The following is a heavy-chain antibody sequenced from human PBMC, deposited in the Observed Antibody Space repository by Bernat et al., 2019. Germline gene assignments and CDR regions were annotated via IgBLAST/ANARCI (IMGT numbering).Heavy chain of an antibody. CDR1: GFTFSSYW. J-gene: IGHJ4*02. CDR3: AREGDLGELSSYFDY. Sequence: EVQLVESGGGLVQPGGSLRLSCAASGFTFSSYWVSWVRQAPGKGLEWMANIKQDGSEKYYVDSVKGRFTISRDNAKNSLYLQMNSLRAEDTAVYYCAREGDLGELSSYFDYWGQGTLVTVSS. CDR2: IKQDGSEK. V-gene: IGHV3-7*01. D-gene: IGHD3-16*02.